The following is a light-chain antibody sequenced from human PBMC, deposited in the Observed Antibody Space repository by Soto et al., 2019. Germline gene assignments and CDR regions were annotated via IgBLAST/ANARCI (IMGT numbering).Light chain of an antibody. CDR3: QEYNSYS. Sequence: DIQMTQSPSSLSGSVGDRVTITCRASQGIRKDLGWYQEKPGKAPKRLIYAASNLQSGVPSRFSGRGSGTEFTLTISSLQPDDFATYYCQEYNSYSFGQGTRLEI. CDR1: QGIRKD. V-gene: IGKV1-17*01. CDR2: AAS. J-gene: IGKJ5*01.